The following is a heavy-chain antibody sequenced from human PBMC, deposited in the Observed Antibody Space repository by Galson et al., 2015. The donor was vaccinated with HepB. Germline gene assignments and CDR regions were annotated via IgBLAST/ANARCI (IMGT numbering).Heavy chain of an antibody. CDR1: GFSFSNHY. CDR2: ARNTGHSSIT. J-gene: IGHJ4*02. CDR3: ARGGFCSGDSCSNFDY. Sequence: SLRLSCATSGFSFSNHYMDWVRQAPGQGLEWVGRARNTGHSSITEYAASVKGRFTISRDDAENSLYLQMNSLKTEDTAVYYCARGGFCSGDSCSNFDYWGQGTLVTVSS. D-gene: IGHD2-15*01. V-gene: IGHV3-72*01.